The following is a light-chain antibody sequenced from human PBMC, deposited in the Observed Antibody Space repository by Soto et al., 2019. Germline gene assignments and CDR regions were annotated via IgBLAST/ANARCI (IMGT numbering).Light chain of an antibody. J-gene: IGKJ1*01. CDR1: QTISDF. CDR3: QQSFSTPRT. V-gene: IGKV1-39*01. CDR2: AAS. Sequence: DIQMTQSPSYLSASLGDRVTITCRASQTISDFLNWYQHKPGKAPKLLIYAASSLQGGVPSRFSGSGSGTNFTLTISGLQSEDLATYFCQQSFSTPRTFGQGTKVDIK.